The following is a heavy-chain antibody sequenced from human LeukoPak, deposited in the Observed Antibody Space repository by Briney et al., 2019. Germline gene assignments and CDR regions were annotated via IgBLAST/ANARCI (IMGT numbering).Heavy chain of an antibody. V-gene: IGHV4-61*02. CDR3: ARVRRPVAGIFDY. CDR1: GGSISSGSYY. D-gene: IGHD6-19*01. Sequence: SQTLSLTCTVSGGSISSGSYYWSWIRQPAGKGLEWIGRIYTSGSTNYNPSLKSRVTISVDKSKNQFSLKLSSVTAADTAVYYCARVRRPVAGIFDYWGQGTLVTVSS. J-gene: IGHJ4*02. CDR2: IYTSGST.